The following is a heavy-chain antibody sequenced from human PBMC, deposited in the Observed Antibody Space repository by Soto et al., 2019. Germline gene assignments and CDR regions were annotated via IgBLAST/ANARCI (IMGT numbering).Heavy chain of an antibody. J-gene: IGHJ4*02. D-gene: IGHD6-19*01. V-gene: IGHV3-23*01. Sequence: QPGGSLRLSCAASGFTFDSHAMSWVRLAPGKGLEWISSITGNGLNSYYANSVKGRFTISRDSSKKMLYLHMNDVGAEDTAIYYCSKAYIAVAVPDYWGQGTLVTVPQ. CDR1: GFTFDSHA. CDR2: ITGNGLNS. CDR3: SKAYIAVAVPDY.